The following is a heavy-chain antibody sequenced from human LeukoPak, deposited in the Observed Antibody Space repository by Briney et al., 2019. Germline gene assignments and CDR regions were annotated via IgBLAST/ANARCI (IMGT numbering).Heavy chain of an antibody. CDR2: ISGSGGST. V-gene: IGHV3-23*01. J-gene: IGHJ4*02. CDR3: AKGETGYYYDSSGYYYAARFLDY. CDR1: GFTFSSYA. D-gene: IGHD3-22*01. Sequence: GGSLRLSCAASGFTFSSYAMSWVRQAPGKGLEWVSAISGSGGSTYYADSVKGRFTISRDNSKNTLYLQMNSLRAEDTAVYYCAKGETGYYYDSSGYYYAARFLDYWGQGTLVTASS.